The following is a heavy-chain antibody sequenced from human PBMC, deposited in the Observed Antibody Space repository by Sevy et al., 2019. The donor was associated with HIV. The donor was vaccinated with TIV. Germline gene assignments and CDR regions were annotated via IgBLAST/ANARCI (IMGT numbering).Heavy chain of an antibody. D-gene: IGHD2-2*01. CDR2: IRFDGTIQ. CDR1: GFTFSTYG. CDR3: AKVLHIVVVPAAIDYYYGMDV. J-gene: IGHJ6*02. V-gene: IGHV3-30*02. Sequence: GGSLRLSCAASGFTFSTYGMHWVRQAPGKGLEWAAFIRFDGTIQYYTDSVKGRLTISRDNSKNTLYLQMNSLRAEDTAVYFCAKVLHIVVVPAAIDYYYGMDVWGQGTTVTVSS.